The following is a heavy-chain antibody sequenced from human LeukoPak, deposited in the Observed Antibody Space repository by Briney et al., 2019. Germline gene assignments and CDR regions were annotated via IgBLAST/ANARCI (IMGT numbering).Heavy chain of an antibody. V-gene: IGHV3-23*01. Sequence: GGSLRLSCAASGFTFGTSAMSWVRQTPEKGLEWVSTITSGDGSPYYADSVKGRFTISRDNSKNTLYLQMNSLRAEDTAVYYCAKTDSSGWYYFDYWGQGTLVTVSS. CDR3: AKTDSSGWYYFDY. J-gene: IGHJ4*02. CDR1: GFTFGTSA. CDR2: ITSGDGSP. D-gene: IGHD6-19*01.